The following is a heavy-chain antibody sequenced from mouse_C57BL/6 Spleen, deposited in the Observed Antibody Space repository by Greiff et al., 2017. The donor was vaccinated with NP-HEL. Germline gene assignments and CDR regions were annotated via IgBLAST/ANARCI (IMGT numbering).Heavy chain of an antibody. Sequence: QVQLQQPGAELVRPGSSVKLSCKASGYTFTSYWMHWVKQRPIQGLEWIGNIDPSDSETHYNQKFKDKATLTVDKSSSTAYMQLSSLTPEDSAVYYCASVDSSGYRVAYWGQGTLVTVSA. J-gene: IGHJ3*01. V-gene: IGHV1-52*01. CDR2: IDPSDSET. D-gene: IGHD3-2*02. CDR1: GYTFTSYW. CDR3: ASVDSSGYRVAY.